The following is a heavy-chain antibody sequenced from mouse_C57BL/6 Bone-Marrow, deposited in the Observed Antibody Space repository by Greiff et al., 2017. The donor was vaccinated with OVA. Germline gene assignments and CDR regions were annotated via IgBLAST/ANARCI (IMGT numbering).Heavy chain of an antibody. CDR3: ARLLCDYFDY. CDR2: ILPGNGST. V-gene: IGHV1-9*01. Sequence: QVQLQQSGAELMKPGASVKLSCKATGYTFTGYWIEWVKQRPGHGLEWIGEILPGNGSTNYNEKFKGKATFTADTSSNTAYMQLSSLTTEDSAIDYCARLLCDYFDYWGRGTTPTVSS. CDR1: GYTFTGYW. J-gene: IGHJ2*01. D-gene: IGHD2-3*01.